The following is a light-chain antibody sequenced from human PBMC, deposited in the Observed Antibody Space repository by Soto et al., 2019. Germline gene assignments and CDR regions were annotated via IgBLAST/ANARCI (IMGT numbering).Light chain of an antibody. CDR2: EVV. CDR1: KNDIGVYDF. Sequence: QSALTQPPSASGSPGQSVTISCTGTKNDIGVYDFVSWYQHHPGKAPRLIIYEVVQRPSVVPDRFSGSKSGNTASLTVSGLTAADEAEYFCKSYAGRNTYVCGSGTKLNVL. V-gene: IGLV2-8*01. CDR3: KSYAGRNTYV. J-gene: IGLJ1*01.